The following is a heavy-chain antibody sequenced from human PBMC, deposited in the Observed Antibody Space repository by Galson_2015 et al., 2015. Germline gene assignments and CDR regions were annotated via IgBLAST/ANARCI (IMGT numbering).Heavy chain of an antibody. J-gene: IGHJ3*02. CDR3: ARRIAAPGSVGGDDAFDI. Sequence: QSGAEVKKPGESLKISCKASGGTFSNYAISWVRQAPGQGLEWMGGIIPIFGTANYAQKFQGRVTITADESTSTAYMELSSLRSEDTAVYYCARRIAAPGSVGGDDAFDIWGQGTMVAVSS. D-gene: IGHD6-13*01. CDR1: GGTFSNYA. V-gene: IGHV1-69*01. CDR2: IIPIFGTA.